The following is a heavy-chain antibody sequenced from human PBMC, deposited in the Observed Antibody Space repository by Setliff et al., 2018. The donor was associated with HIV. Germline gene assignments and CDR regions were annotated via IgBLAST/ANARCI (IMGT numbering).Heavy chain of an antibody. D-gene: IGHD3-10*01. CDR1: GGSISGHY. CDR2: IFYTGST. CDR3: ARVGYHGSGRYSFDY. V-gene: IGHV4-59*08. Sequence: SETLSLTCTVSGGSISGHYWSWIRQPPGKGLEWIAYIFYTGSTNYNPSLKSRVTISVDTSKNQFFLKLSSVTAAETAVYYCARVGYHGSGRYSFDYWGQGTLVTVSS. J-gene: IGHJ4*02.